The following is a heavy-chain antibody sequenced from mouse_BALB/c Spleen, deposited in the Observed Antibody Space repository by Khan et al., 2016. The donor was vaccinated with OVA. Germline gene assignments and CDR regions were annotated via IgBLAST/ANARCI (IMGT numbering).Heavy chain of an antibody. Sequence: QLQLKESGPGLVQPSQNLSITCTVSGFSLITYGVHWVRQSPGKGLEWLGVIWSGGNTDYNEAFISRLSISKDNSKSQVFFKMNSLQSDDTAIYYCARNSYRYDFTYWGRGTLVTVSS. CDR3: ARNSYRYDFTY. V-gene: IGHV2-4-1*01. D-gene: IGHD2-12*01. CDR2: IWSGGNT. CDR1: GFSLITYG. J-gene: IGHJ3*01.